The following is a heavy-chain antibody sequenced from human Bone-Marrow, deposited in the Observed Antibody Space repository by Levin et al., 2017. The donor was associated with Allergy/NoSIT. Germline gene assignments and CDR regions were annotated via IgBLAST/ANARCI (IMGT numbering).Heavy chain of an antibody. CDR3: VRGAGGLDQ. CDR2: ITSDGSGI. CDR1: GFIFSNYW. J-gene: IGHJ4*02. D-gene: IGHD3-16*01. Sequence: GESLKISCAASGFIFSNYWMHWVRQVPGKGLVWVSHITSDGSGISYVDSVKGRFPISRDNAKNTVYLQKSRLREEDTAVYFCVRGAGGLDQWGQGTLVIVSS. V-gene: IGHV3-74*01.